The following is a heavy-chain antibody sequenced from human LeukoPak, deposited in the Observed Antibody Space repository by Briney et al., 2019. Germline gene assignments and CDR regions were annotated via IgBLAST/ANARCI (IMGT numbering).Heavy chain of an antibody. CDR2: IYYSGST. D-gene: IGHD2-2*01. Sequence: PSETLSLTCTVSGGSISSYYWSWIRQPPGKGLEWIGYIYYSGSTNYNPSLKSRVTILVDTSKNQFSLKLSSVTAADTAVYYCARFPIVVVPAADDAFDIWGQGTMVTVSS. J-gene: IGHJ3*02. V-gene: IGHV4-59*01. CDR3: ARFPIVVVPAADDAFDI. CDR1: GGSISSYY.